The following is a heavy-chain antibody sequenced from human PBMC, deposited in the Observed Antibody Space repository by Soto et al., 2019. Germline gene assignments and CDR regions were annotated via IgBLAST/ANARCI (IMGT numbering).Heavy chain of an antibody. CDR1: GFTFRMYS. V-gene: IGHV3-7*03. D-gene: IGHD2-21*02. CDR3: ARDHLILPAHDFFYGSDV. Sequence: DVKLVESGGGLVQPGDSLRLSCEVSGFTFRMYSMSWVRQSPGKGLVWVAKIPQDGVDGHYADSVKGRFIISRDNGKNSLNLQLHNLRVEEAAVYYCARDHLILPAHDFFYGSDVWGRGATVTVSS. CDR2: IPQDGVDG. J-gene: IGHJ6*02.